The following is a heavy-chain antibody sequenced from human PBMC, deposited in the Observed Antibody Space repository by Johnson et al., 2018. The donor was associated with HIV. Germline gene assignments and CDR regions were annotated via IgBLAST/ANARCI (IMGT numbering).Heavy chain of an antibody. Sequence: VQLVESGGGLVQPGGSLRLSCAASGITFSSYDMHWVRQATGKGLEWVSAIGTAGDTYYADSVKGRFTISRDNSENTLYLQMNSLRIEDTAVYYCARPCTWNFYDAFDIWGQGTMVTVSS. V-gene: IGHV3-13*01. J-gene: IGHJ3*02. CDR3: ARPCTWNFYDAFDI. D-gene: IGHD1-7*01. CDR2: IGTAGDT. CDR1: GITFSSYD.